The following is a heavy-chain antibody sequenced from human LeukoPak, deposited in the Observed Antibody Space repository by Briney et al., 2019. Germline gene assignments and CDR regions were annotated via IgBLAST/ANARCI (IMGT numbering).Heavy chain of an antibody. D-gene: IGHD4-11*01. CDR3: SRVDYSDFGGSLH. CDR2: ISAYDGKR. J-gene: IGHJ4*02. CDR1: GYVFNKYG. V-gene: IGHV1-18*01. Sequence: ASVNVSCKASGYVFNKYGITWVRQAPGQGLEWMGWISAYDGKRDFAQRFHDRLTMTTDTSTSTAYVELRNPRSDDTAIYYCSRVDYSDFGGSLHWGQGTLVTVSS.